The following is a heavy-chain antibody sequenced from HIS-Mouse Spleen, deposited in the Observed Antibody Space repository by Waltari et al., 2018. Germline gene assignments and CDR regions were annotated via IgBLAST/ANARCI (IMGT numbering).Heavy chain of an antibody. CDR3: AREIPYSSSWYDWYFDL. D-gene: IGHD6-13*01. V-gene: IGHV4-39*07. CDR1: GGSLSSSSYY. Sequence: QLQLQASGPGLGKPSETLSLTCTVSGGSLSSSSYYWGWIRQPPGKGLEWIGSIYYSGSTYYNPSLKSRVTISVDTSKNQFSLKLSSVTAADTAVYYCAREIPYSSSWYDWYFDLWGRGTMVTVSS. CDR2: IYYSGST. J-gene: IGHJ2*01.